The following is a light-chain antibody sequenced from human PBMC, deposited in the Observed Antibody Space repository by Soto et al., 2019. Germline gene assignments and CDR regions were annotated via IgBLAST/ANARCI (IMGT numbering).Light chain of an antibody. CDR3: ASFTSGTILV. V-gene: IGLV2-14*01. J-gene: IGLJ1*01. CDR1: RSDIGDSNF. Sequence: QSALTQPASVSGSPGQSVTISCTGPRSDIGDSNFISWYQHSPGKAPRLLIYEVNNRPSGVSKRFSGSKAGNTASLTISGLLDEHQAAYFCASFTSGTILVFGSGTKVTV. CDR2: EVN.